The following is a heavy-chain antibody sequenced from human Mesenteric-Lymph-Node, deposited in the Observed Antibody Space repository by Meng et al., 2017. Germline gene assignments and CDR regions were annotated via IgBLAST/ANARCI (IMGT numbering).Heavy chain of an antibody. CDR2: INPSGGST. Sequence: ASVKVSCKASGDTFTSYYMHWVRQAPGQGLEWMGIINPSGGSTSYAQKFQGRVTMTRDTSTSTAYMELRSLRSDDTAVYYCARGTGDYGGSSLDYWGQGTLVTVSS. CDR1: GDTFTSYY. D-gene: IGHD4-23*01. CDR3: ARGTGDYGGSSLDY. J-gene: IGHJ4*02. V-gene: IGHV1-46*01.